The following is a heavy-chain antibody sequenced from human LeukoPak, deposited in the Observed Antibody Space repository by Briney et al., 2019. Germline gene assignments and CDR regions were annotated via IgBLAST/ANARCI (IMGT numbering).Heavy chain of an antibody. V-gene: IGHV4-31*03. J-gene: IGHJ6*02. CDR3: ASGVPLDHYYYYGMDV. CDR1: GGSISSGGYY. Sequence: SETLSLTCTVSGGSISSGGYYWSWIRQHPGKGLEWIGYIYCSGSTYYNPSLKSRVTISVDTSKNQFSLKLSSVTAADTAVYYCASGVPLDHYYYYGMDVWGQGTTVTVSS. CDR2: IYCSGST. D-gene: IGHD3-10*01.